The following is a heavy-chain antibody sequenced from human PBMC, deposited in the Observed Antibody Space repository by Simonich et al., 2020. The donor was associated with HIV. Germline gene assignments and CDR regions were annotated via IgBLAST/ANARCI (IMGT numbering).Heavy chain of an antibody. CDR1: GGSFSGYY. D-gene: IGHD1-26*01. V-gene: IGHV4-34*01. CDR3: ARGRVGATTDRDYYYMDV. J-gene: IGHJ6*03. Sequence: QVQLQQWGAGLLKPLETLSLTCAVYGGSFSGYYWSWIRQPPGEGLEWIGEINHSGSTNYNTSHKCRVTISVDTTKNQFSLKLSSVTAADTAVYYCARGRVGATTDRDYYYMDVWGKGTTVTVSS. CDR2: INHSGST.